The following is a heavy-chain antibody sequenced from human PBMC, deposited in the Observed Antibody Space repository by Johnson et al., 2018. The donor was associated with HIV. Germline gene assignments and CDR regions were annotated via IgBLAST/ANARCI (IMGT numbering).Heavy chain of an antibody. CDR2: ISWNSGNI. D-gene: IGHD4-23*01. J-gene: IGHJ3*02. Sequence: VQLVESGGGLVQPGRSLRLSCAASGFTFDDYAIHWVRQAPGKGLEWVSGISWNSGNIGYVDSVKGRFTSSSDNAKNSLYLQMNSLRAEDTAVYYCASGEDYGGNYGALDIWGQGTMVTVSS. V-gene: IGHV3-9*01. CDR3: ASGEDYGGNYGALDI. CDR1: GFTFDDYA.